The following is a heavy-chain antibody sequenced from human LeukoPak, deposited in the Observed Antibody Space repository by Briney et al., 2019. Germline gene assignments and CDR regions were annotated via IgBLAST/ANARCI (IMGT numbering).Heavy chain of an antibody. CDR2: IYYSGST. V-gene: IGHV4-39*01. Sequence: PSETLSLTCTGSGGSISSSSYYWGWIRQPPGKGLERIASIYYSGSTYYNPSLKSRVTISVDTSKNQFSLKPSSVTAADTAVYYCAGLDYNDSSDHIGAFDIWGQGTMVTVSS. D-gene: IGHD3-22*01. J-gene: IGHJ3*02. CDR3: AGLDYNDSSDHIGAFDI. CDR1: GGSISSSSYY.